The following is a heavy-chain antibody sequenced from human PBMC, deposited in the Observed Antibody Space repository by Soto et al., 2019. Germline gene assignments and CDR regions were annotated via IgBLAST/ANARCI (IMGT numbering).Heavy chain of an antibody. CDR1: GFTFSRDW. D-gene: IGHD3-10*01. Sequence: TGGSLRLSCAASGFTFSRDWMHWVRQAPGKGLVWVSHINSDGSSTSYADSVNGRFTISRDNSKNTLYLQMNSLRAEDTAVYYCAKRNYGSEFDYWGQGTLVTVS. V-gene: IGHV3-74*01. CDR2: INSDGSST. J-gene: IGHJ4*02. CDR3: AKRNYGSEFDY.